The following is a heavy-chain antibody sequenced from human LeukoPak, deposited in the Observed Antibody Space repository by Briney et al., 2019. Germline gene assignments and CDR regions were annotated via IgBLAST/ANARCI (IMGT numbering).Heavy chain of an antibody. Sequence: GGSLRLSCAATGFTFSSYWMSWVRQAPGKGLEWVANIKQDGSEKYYVDSVKGRLTISRDNAKNSLYLQMNSLRAEDTAVYYCARDRDSRLRLGELSLVFDYWGQGTLVTVSS. CDR3: ARDRDSRLRLGELSLVFDY. CDR2: IKQDGSEK. V-gene: IGHV3-7*01. D-gene: IGHD3-16*02. J-gene: IGHJ4*02. CDR1: GFTFSSYW.